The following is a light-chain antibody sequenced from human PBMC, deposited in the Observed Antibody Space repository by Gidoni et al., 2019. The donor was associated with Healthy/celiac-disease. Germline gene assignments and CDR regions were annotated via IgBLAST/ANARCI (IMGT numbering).Light chain of an antibody. Sequence: HSVFTPPPSVSPAPGQKVTISCSGSSSNIGNNYVSWYQQLPGTAPKLLIYENNKRPSGTPDRFSGSKSGTSATLGITGLQIGDEADYYCGTWDNSLSAYVFGTGTKLTVL. CDR2: ENN. V-gene: IGLV1-51*02. CDR1: SSNIGNNY. J-gene: IGLJ1*01. CDR3: GTWDNSLSAYV.